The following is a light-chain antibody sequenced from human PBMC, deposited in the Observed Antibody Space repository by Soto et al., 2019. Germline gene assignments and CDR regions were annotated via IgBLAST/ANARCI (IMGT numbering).Light chain of an antibody. Sequence: IRMTQSPSSFSASTGDRVTITCRASQGISSYLAWYQQKPGKAPKLLIYAASTLQSGVPPRFSGSGSGTDFTLTISGLQPDDFATYYCQQSYSTPPTFGQGTKVDIK. CDR1: QGISSY. CDR3: QQSYSTPPT. J-gene: IGKJ1*01. V-gene: IGKV1-8*01. CDR2: AAS.